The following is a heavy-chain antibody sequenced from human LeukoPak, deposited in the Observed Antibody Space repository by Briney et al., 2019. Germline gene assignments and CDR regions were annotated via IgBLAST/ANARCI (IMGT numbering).Heavy chain of an antibody. CDR3: AVGGSGSYPRY. CDR1: GFTFSSYS. CDR2: ISSSSSTI. V-gene: IGHV3-48*04. D-gene: IGHD3-10*01. J-gene: IGHJ4*02. Sequence: GGSLRLSCAASGFTFSSYSMNWVRQAPGKGLEWVSYISSSSSTIYYADSVKGRFTISRDNAKNSLYLQMNSLRAEDTAVYYCAVGGSGSYPRYWGQGTLVTVSS.